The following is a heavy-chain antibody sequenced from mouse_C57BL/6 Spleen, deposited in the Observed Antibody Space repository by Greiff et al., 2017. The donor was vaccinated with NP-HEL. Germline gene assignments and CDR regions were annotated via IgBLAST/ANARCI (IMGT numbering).Heavy chain of an antibody. D-gene: IGHD1-1*01. V-gene: IGHV1-55*01. CDR1: GYTFTSYW. Sequence: QVQLQQPGAELVKPGASVKMSCKASGYTFTSYWITWVKQRPGQGLEWIGDIYPGSGSTNYNEKFKSKATLTVDTSSSTAYMQLSSLTSEDSAVYYCASSGLDYGSSVAYWGQGTLVTVSA. CDR2: IYPGSGST. J-gene: IGHJ3*01. CDR3: ASSGLDYGSSVAY.